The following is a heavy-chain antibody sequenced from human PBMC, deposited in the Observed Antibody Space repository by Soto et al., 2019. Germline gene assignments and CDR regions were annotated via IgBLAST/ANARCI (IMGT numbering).Heavy chain of an antibody. Sequence: EVQLVESGGGLVKPGGSLRLSCAASGFTFGSYSMNWVRQAPGKGLEWVSSISSSSSYIYYADSVKGRFTISRDNAKNSLYLQMNSLRAEDTAVYYCARDLIEYYYGSGTPGGFDYWGQGTLVTVSS. J-gene: IGHJ4*02. CDR1: GFTFGSYS. D-gene: IGHD3-10*01. CDR3: ARDLIEYYYGSGTPGGFDY. V-gene: IGHV3-21*01. CDR2: ISSSSSYI.